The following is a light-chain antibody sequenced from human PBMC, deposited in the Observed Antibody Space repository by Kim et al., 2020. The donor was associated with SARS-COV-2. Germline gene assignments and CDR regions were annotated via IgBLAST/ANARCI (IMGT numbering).Light chain of an antibody. Sequence: GKAITISCNGTRSDGGGYNYVPWYQQHPGKAPNLMIYDVSNRPSGVSNRFSGSKSGNTASLTISGLQAEDEADYYCSSYTSSSTRVFGGGTQLTVL. V-gene: IGLV2-14*03. J-gene: IGLJ3*02. CDR1: RSDGGGYNY. CDR2: DVS. CDR3: SSYTSSSTRV.